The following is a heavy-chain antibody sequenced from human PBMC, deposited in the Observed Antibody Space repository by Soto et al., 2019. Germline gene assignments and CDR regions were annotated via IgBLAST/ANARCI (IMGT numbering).Heavy chain of an antibody. Sequence: QVQLVQSGAEVKKPGASVKVSCKASGYTFTSYDIIWVRQATGQGLEWMGWMNPSTGKTDSAEKFQGRLTRTRNTSISPVYMELSTLSFEDTAVYYWARGRIIVAGGFDPWGQGTLVTVSS. D-gene: IGHD6-19*01. CDR3: ARGRIIVAGGFDP. CDR1: GYTFTSYD. CDR2: MNPSTGKT. J-gene: IGHJ5*02. V-gene: IGHV1-8*01.